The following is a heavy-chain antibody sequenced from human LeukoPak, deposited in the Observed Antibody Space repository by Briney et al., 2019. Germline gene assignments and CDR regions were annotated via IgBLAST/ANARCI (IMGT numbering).Heavy chain of an antibody. CDR3: ARDITGTTFPNYYYYYMDV. Sequence: SETLSLTCTVSGGSISSYYWSCIRQPAGKGLEWIGRINTSGSTNYNPSLKSRVTMSVDTSKNQFSLKLSSVTAADTAVYYCARDITGTTFPNYYYYYMDVWGKGTTVTVSS. CDR2: INTSGST. V-gene: IGHV4-4*07. J-gene: IGHJ6*03. CDR1: GGSISSYY. D-gene: IGHD1-7*01.